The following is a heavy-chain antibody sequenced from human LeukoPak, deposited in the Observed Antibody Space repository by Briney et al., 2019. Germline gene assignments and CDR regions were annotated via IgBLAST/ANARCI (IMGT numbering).Heavy chain of an antibody. J-gene: IGHJ4*01. CDR2: IYYSGST. V-gene: IGHV4-59*08. D-gene: IGHD6-19*01. Sequence: PSETLSLTCTVSGGSISSYYWSWIRQPPGKGLEWIGYIYYSGSTNYNPSLKSQVTISVDTSQNQLSLKVSSVTAADTAVYDCARRQXLXPEWGYYFDYWGQGTLVTVSS. CDR3: ARRQXLXPEWGYYFDY. CDR1: GGSISSYY.